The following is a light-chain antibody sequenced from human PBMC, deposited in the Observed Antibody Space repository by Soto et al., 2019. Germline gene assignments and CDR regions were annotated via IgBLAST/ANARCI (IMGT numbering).Light chain of an antibody. CDR3: QQSYSSPWT. CDR1: QSIFNY. J-gene: IGKJ1*01. CDR2: AAS. Sequence: DIQVTQSPSSLSASVGDRVTITCRASQSIFNYLNWYQQKPGKAPKLLIYAASSLQSGVPSRFSGGGAGTDFTLTISSLQPEDFATYYCQQSYSSPWTVGLGTKVEIK. V-gene: IGKV1-39*01.